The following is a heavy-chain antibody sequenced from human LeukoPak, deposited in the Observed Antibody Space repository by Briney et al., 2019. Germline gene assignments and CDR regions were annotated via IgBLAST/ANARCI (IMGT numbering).Heavy chain of an antibody. J-gene: IGHJ5*02. V-gene: IGHV1-8*01. CDR3: ARGRYSSSWDLRWFDP. CDR2: IDPNSGNR. Sequence: ASVKVSCKASGYTFTSYDINWVRRASGPGLEGLGWIDPNSGNRGYAHNPHVRVSMTSNTSISTTYMELSSLRSEDTAVYYWARGRYSSSWDLRWFDPWGQETLVTAAS. CDR1: GYTFTSYD. D-gene: IGHD6-13*01.